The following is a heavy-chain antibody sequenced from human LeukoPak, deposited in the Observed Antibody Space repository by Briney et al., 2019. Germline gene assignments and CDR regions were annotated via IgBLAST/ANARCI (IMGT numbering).Heavy chain of an antibody. CDR2: MNPNSGDT. Sequence: ASVRVSCKASGYTFTSYDINWVRQATGQGLEWMGWMNPNSGDTGYAQKFQGRVTMTRNTSISTAYMELSSLRSEDTAVYYCACASGSYSYYVYYAMDVWGQGTTVTVSS. J-gene: IGHJ6*02. V-gene: IGHV1-8*01. CDR3: ACASGSYSYYVYYAMDV. D-gene: IGHD3-10*01. CDR1: GYTFTSYD.